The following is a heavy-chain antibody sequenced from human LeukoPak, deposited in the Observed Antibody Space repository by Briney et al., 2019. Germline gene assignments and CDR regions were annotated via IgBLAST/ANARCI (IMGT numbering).Heavy chain of an antibody. Sequence: GGSLRLSCAASGFTFDDYAMHWVRQAPGKGLEWVSGISWNSGSIGYADSVEGRFTISRDNAKNSLYLQMNSLRAEDTALYYCAKGGMVARRNYFDYWGQGTQVTVSS. CDR2: ISWNSGSI. D-gene: IGHD5-12*01. CDR3: AKGGMVARRNYFDY. J-gene: IGHJ4*02. CDR1: GFTFDDYA. V-gene: IGHV3-9*01.